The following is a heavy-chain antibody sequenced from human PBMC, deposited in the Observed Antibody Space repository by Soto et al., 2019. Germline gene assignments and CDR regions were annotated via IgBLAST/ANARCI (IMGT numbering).Heavy chain of an antibody. CDR1: GYTFTRYG. V-gene: IGHV1-18*01. J-gene: IGHJ6*02. CDR3: AMVDVYVTPSPQDV. CDR2: INTYNGNT. D-gene: IGHD3-16*01. Sequence: QVQLVQSGAEVKNPGASVKVSCKASGYTFTRYGIGWARQAPGQGLEWMGWINTYNGNTNYAQNVQGRVTLTTDTSTSTADMVLRSLRSNSTAIYYCAMVDVYVTPSPQDVWGQGTTVIVSS.